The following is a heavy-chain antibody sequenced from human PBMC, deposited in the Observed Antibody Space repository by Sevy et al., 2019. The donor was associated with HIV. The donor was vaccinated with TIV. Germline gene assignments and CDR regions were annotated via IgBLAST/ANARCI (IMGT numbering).Heavy chain of an antibody. CDR1: GFTFSSYA. V-gene: IGHV3-30-3*01. CDR3: ARETRWLQFFAFDI. CDR2: ISYDGSNI. J-gene: IGHJ3*02. Sequence: GGSLRLSCAASGFTFSSYAMHWVRQAPGKGLEWVAVISYDGSNIYYADSVKGRFTISRDNSKNTLYLQMNSLRAEDTAVYYCARETRWLQFFAFDIWGQGTMVTVSS. D-gene: IGHD5-12*01.